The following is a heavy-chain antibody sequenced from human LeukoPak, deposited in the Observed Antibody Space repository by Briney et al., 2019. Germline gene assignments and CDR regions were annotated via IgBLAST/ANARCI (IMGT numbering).Heavy chain of an antibody. J-gene: IGHJ6*02. D-gene: IGHD1-26*01. V-gene: IGHV4-4*07. CDR1: GGSISSYY. Sequence: PSETLSLTCTVSGGSISSYYWSWIRQPPGKGLEWIGRIYTSGSTNYNPSLKSRVTMSVDTSKNQFSLKLSSVTAADTAVYYCAKGLTWELHHYYYYGMDVWGQGTTVTVSS. CDR2: IYTSGST. CDR3: AKGLTWELHHYYYYGMDV.